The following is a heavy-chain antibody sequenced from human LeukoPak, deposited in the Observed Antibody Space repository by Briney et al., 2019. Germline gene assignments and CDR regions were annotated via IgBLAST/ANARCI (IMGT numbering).Heavy chain of an antibody. D-gene: IGHD3-10*01. Sequence: SVKVSCKASGFTFTSSAVQWVRQARGQRLEWIGWIVVGSGNTIYAQKFQGRVTMTEDTSTDTAYMELSSLRSEDTAVYYCATYYGSGRVYYYYGMDVWGQGTTVTVSS. CDR1: GFTFTSSA. J-gene: IGHJ6*02. CDR2: IVVGSGNT. V-gene: IGHV1-58*01. CDR3: ATYYGSGRVYYYYGMDV.